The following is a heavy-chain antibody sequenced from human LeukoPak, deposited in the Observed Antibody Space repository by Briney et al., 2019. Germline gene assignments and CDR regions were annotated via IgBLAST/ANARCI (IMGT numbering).Heavy chain of an antibody. Sequence: AGGSLRLSCAASGFTFDDYAMHWVRQAPGKGLEWVSGISWNSGSIGYADSVKGRFTISRDNAKNSLYLQMNSLRAEDTAVYYCARDNRGFREYYYDSSGYSQFDYWGQGTLVTVSS. CDR3: ARDNRGFREYYYDSSGYSQFDY. J-gene: IGHJ4*02. CDR2: ISWNSGSI. V-gene: IGHV3-9*01. CDR1: GFTFDDYA. D-gene: IGHD3-22*01.